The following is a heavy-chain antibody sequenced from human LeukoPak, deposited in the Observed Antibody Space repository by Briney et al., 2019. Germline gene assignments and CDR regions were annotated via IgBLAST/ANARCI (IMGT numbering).Heavy chain of an antibody. Sequence: GGSLRLSCAASGFTFSSYSMNWVRQAPGKGLEWVSSISSSSSYIYYADSMKGRFTISRDNAKNSLYLQMNSLRAEDTAVYYCARDSFRGFDIWGQGTMVTVSS. CDR3: ARDSFRGFDI. CDR1: GFTFSSYS. D-gene: IGHD3-10*01. CDR2: ISSSSSYI. J-gene: IGHJ3*02. V-gene: IGHV3-21*01.